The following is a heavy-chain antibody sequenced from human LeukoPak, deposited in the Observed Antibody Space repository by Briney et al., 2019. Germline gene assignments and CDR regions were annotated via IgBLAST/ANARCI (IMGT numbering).Heavy chain of an antibody. J-gene: IGHJ3*02. D-gene: IGHD3-22*01. CDR2: IFYKGGT. V-gene: IGHV4-39*07. CDR1: SGSINTPNYY. CDR3: AKSNGYGLMDI. Sequence: SETLSLTCTVSSGSINTPNYYWGWVRLPPGKALEWIGNIFYKGGTYYTPSLKSRVTISLDTSRNQFSLKLNSVTAADTAVYYCAKSNGYGLMDIWGQGTMVTVSS.